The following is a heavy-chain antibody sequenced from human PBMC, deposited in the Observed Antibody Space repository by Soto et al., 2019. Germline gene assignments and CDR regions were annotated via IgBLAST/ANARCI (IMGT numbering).Heavy chain of an antibody. D-gene: IGHD2-15*01. J-gene: IGHJ5*02. V-gene: IGHV1-18*01. Sequence: QVQLVQSGAEVKKPGASVKVSCKASGYTFTSYGISWVRQAPGQGLEWMGRISAYNGNTNYAQKLQGRVTMTTHTSTLTASMELRSLRSDDTAVYSSARVVGALVHWFDPCGHGTLVTVSS. CDR3: ARVVGALVHWFDP. CDR1: GYTFTSYG. CDR2: ISAYNGNT.